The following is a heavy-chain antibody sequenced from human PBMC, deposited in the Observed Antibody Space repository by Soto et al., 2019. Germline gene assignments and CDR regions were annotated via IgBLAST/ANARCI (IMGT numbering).Heavy chain of an antibody. V-gene: IGHV4-4*07. J-gene: IGHJ6*02. Sequence: QVQLQESGPGLVKPSETLSLTCSVSGVSMNDYYWSCIRQTAGGRLEWIGRIFTNGNTNYNPSLRGRLTMSVDTSTNQVSLRLTSVTAADTAVYYCASGPLVSRYYGLNVWGQGTTVTVSS. CDR2: IFTNGNT. CDR1: GVSMNDYY. CDR3: ASGPLVSRYYGLNV.